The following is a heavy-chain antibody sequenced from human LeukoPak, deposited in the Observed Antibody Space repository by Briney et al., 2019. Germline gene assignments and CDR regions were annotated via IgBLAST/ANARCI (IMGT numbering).Heavy chain of an antibody. J-gene: IGHJ4*02. D-gene: IGHD3-3*01. CDR2: INHSGST. Sequence: PSETLSLTCAVYGGSFSGYYWSWIRQPPGKGLEWIGEINHSGSTNYNPSLKSRVTISVDTSKNQFSLKLSSVTAADTAVYYCARVGVLRYYDFWSGSYYFDYWGQGTLVTVSS. CDR3: ARVGVLRYYDFWSGSYYFDY. CDR1: GGSFSGYY. V-gene: IGHV4-34*01.